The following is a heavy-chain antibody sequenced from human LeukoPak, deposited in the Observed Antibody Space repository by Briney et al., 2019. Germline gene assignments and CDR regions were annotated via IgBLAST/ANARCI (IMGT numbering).Heavy chain of an antibody. V-gene: IGHV3-23*01. CDR3: ARVFYSDTSVYSGGFDY. CDR1: GFTFSSYA. CDR2: ISGSGGST. Sequence: GGSLRLSCAASGFTFSSYAMSWVRQAPGKGLEWVSAISGSGGSTYYADSVKGRFTISRDNSKNTLYLQMNSLRAEDTAVYYCARVFYSDTSVYSGGFDYWGPGTLVTVSS. D-gene: IGHD3-22*01. J-gene: IGHJ4*02.